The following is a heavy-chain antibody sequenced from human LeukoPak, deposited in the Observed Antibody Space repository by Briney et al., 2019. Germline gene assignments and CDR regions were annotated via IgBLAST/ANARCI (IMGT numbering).Heavy chain of an antibody. CDR3: ARVGAVAAIPYYYYYMDV. V-gene: IGHV4-4*07. CDR1: GGSISSYY. CDR2: IYTSGST. J-gene: IGHJ6*03. Sequence: PSETLSLTCTLSGGSISSYYWSWLRQPAGKGLEWIGRIYTSGSTNYNLSLKSRVTMSVDTSKTQFSLKLSSVTAADTAVYYCARVGAVAAIPYYYYYMDVWGKGTTVTDSS. D-gene: IGHD6-19*01.